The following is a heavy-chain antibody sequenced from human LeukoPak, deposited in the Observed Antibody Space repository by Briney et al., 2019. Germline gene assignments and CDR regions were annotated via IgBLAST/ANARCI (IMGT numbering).Heavy chain of an antibody. D-gene: IGHD3-10*01. V-gene: IGHV4-61*05. CDR1: GGSISSSSYY. CDR3: ASLNSGATGV. J-gene: IGHJ4*02. CDR2: IYYSGST. Sequence: SGTLSLTCTVSGGSISSSSYYWGWIRQPPGTGLEWIGYIYYSGSTNYNPSLKSRVTISVDTSKNQFSLKLSSVTAADTAVYYCASLNSGATGVWGQGTLVTVSS.